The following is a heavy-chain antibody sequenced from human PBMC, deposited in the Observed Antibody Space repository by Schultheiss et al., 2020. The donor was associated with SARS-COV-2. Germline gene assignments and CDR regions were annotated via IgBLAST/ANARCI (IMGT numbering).Heavy chain of an antibody. J-gene: IGHJ6*02. D-gene: IGHD2-8*01. CDR2: IYYSGST. CDR3: ARDGGLCTNGVCYLLGSGYYYGMDV. CDR1: GGSISSYY. V-gene: IGHV4-59*01. Sequence: SETLSLTCTVSGGSISSYYWSWIRQPPGKGLEWIGYIYYSGSTNYNPSLKSRVTISVDTSKNQFSLKLSSVTAADTAVYYCARDGGLCTNGVCYLLGSGYYYGMDVWGQGTTVTVSS.